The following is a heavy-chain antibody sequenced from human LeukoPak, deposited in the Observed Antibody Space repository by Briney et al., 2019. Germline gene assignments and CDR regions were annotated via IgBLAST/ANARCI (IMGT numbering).Heavy chain of an antibody. V-gene: IGHV1-2*02. D-gene: IGHD6-13*01. Sequence: ASVKVSCKASGYTFTDYYLHWVRQAPGQGLEWMGWINPKSGVTDSKMKFQGRVTLTRDTSITTAYMELISLTSDDAAVYYCARAGGYSSSLVPAYWGQGTLVTVSS. J-gene: IGHJ4*02. CDR3: ARAGGYSSSLVPAY. CDR1: GYTFTDYY. CDR2: INPKSGVT.